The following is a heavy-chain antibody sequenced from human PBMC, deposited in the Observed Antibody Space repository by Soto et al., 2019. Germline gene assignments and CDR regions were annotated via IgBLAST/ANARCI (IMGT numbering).Heavy chain of an antibody. V-gene: IGHV3-21*01. CDR2: ISAHGGYI. Sequence: EMQLVESGGGLVKPGGSLRLSCAASGFIFNNYNMNWVRQAPGKGLEWVSGISAHGGYIYYADSVKGRFTISRDNAQNSLYLQMNSLRAEDTAVYYCARVAFVAGPYNWFDPWGQGTLVTVSS. CDR3: ARVAFVAGPYNWFDP. J-gene: IGHJ5*02. D-gene: IGHD6-19*01. CDR1: GFIFNNYN.